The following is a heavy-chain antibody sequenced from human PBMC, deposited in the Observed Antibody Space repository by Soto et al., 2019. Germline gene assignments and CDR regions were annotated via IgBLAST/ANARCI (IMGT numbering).Heavy chain of an antibody. Sequence: GGSLRLSCAASGFTFSSYWMHWVRQSPGKGLVWVSRINTDGTTAYADNVKGRFTVSRDNAKSTLYLQMNCLTAKDTAVYYCVRGMGFYWGQGSLVTVSS. J-gene: IGHJ4*02. CDR2: INTDGTT. CDR3: VRGMGFY. D-gene: IGHD2-8*01. CDR1: GFTFSSYW. V-gene: IGHV3-74*01.